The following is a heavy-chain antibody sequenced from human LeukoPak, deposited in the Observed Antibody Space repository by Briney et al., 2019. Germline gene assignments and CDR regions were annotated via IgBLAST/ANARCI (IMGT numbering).Heavy chain of an antibody. CDR2: IYYSGST. V-gene: IGHV4-39*01. J-gene: IGHJ4*02. CDR1: GGSISSSSYY. D-gene: IGHD5-18*01. CDR3: ARHVENSYGSYYFDY. Sequence: PSETLSLTCTVSGGSISSSSYYWGWIRQPPGKGLEWIGSIYYSGSTYYNPSLKSRVTISVDTSKNQFSLKLSSVTAADTAVYYCARHVENSYGSYYFDYWGQGILVTVSS.